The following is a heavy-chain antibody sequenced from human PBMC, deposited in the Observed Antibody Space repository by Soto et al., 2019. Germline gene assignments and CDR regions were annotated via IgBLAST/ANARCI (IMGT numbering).Heavy chain of an antibody. D-gene: IGHD2-2*01. CDR2: IYSSGST. Sequence: SQTRLLPNSVSDGVITSFYCPWILQPTGKGLEWIGRIYSSGSTKYNPSLQSRISMSLDTSKNQFSLTPASVTAADTAVHYCARGQRFSDWFDRWGQGTLVTVSS. V-gene: IGHV4-4*07. J-gene: IGHJ5*02. CDR1: DGVITSFY. CDR3: ARGQRFSDWFDR.